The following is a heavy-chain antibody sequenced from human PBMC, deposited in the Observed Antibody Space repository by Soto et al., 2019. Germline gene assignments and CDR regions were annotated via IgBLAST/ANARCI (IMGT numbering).Heavy chain of an antibody. D-gene: IGHD6-19*01. CDR2: THYRSKWYN. J-gene: IGHJ3*02. V-gene: IGHV6-1*01. CDR1: GDSVSSNSAA. CDR3: ARGSIAVAHDAFDI. Sequence: PSQTLSLTCAICGDSVSSNSAASNWFRQAPTRGLEWLGRTHYRSKWYNDYAVSVKSRITLNPDTSKNQFSLQLDSVTPEDTAVYYCARGSIAVAHDAFDIWGQGTMDTVTS.